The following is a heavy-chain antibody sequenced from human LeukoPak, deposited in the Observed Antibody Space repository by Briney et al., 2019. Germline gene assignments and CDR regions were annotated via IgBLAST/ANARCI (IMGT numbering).Heavy chain of an antibody. D-gene: IGHD3-3*01. CDR3: ARNQTAYDFLSGSRTDSHQAFDV. CDR2: IYYPGTT. V-gene: IGHV4-59*02. J-gene: IGHJ3*01. CDR1: GDSVRTYY. Sequence: PSETLSLTCTVSGDSVRTYYWSWIRQSPGKGLEWIGYIYYPGTTYYNPSLKSRVTLSVDTSKNQISLTMNSVTAADTAVYYCARNQTAYDFLSGSRTDSHQAFDVWGQGTLVSVSS.